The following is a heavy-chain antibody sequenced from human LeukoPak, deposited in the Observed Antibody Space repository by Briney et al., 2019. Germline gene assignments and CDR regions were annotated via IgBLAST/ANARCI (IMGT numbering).Heavy chain of an antibody. Sequence: ASVRVSCKVSGYTLTELSMHWVRQAPGKGLEWMGGFDPEDGETIYAQKFQGRVTITADESTSTAYMELSSLRSEDTAVYYCARRGDCSSTSCYNAFDIWGQGTMVTVSS. CDR2: FDPEDGET. J-gene: IGHJ3*02. D-gene: IGHD2-2*02. CDR3: ARRGDCSSTSCYNAFDI. CDR1: GYTLTELS. V-gene: IGHV1-24*01.